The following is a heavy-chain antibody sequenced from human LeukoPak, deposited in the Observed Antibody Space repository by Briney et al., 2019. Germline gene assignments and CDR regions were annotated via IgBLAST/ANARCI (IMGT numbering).Heavy chain of an antibody. CDR3: ARGSVAGNY. D-gene: IGHD6-19*01. CDR2: MNPNSGNT. J-gene: IGHJ4*02. CDR1: GYTFTSYD. Sequence: ASVKVSCKASGYTFTSYDINWLRQASGQGLEWMGWMNPNSGNTGYAQKFQGRFTMTWDTSISTAYMELSSLRSEDTAVYYCARGSVAGNYWGQGTLVTVSS. V-gene: IGHV1-8*01.